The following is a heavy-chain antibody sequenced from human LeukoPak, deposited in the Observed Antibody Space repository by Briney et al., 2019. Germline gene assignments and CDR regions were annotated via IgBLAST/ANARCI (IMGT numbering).Heavy chain of an antibody. CDR1: GFTFSDYY. J-gene: IGHJ6*02. CDR3: ARHRLRITIFGVVNSYYGMDV. Sequence: GGSLRLSCAASGFTFSDYYMSWIRQAPGKGLEWVSYISGSSSIIYYADSVKGRFTISRDNAKNSLYLQMNSLRAEDTAVYYCARHRLRITIFGVVNSYYGMDVWGQGTTVTVSS. CDR2: ISGSSSII. D-gene: IGHD3-3*01. V-gene: IGHV3-11*01.